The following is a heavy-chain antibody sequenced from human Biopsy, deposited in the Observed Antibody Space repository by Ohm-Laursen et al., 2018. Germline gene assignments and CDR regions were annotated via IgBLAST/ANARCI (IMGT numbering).Heavy chain of an antibody. J-gene: IGHJ6*02. CDR3: ARPMSRVVAYGMDV. CDR2: IGGSGGGT. CDR1: GLRFSMYA. V-gene: IGHV3-23*01. D-gene: IGHD2-15*01. Sequence: SLRLSCAACGLRFSMYAMSWVRQAPGKGLEWVSAIGGSGGGTYYADSVKGRFTISRDDSKNTVYLQMNSLRVEDRAVYYCARPMSRVVAYGMDVWGQGTTVTVSS.